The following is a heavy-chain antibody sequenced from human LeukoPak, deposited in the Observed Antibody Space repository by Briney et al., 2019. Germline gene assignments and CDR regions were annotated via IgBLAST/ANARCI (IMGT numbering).Heavy chain of an antibody. CDR3: ARDTGHMDV. CDR1: GYSISSGYY. V-gene: IGHV4-38-2*02. Sequence: PSETLSLTCTVSGYSISSGYYWGWIRQPPGKGLEWIGSIYHSGSTYYNPSLKSRVTKSVDTSKNQFSLKLSSVTAADTAVYYCARDTGHMDVWGKGTTVTVSS. J-gene: IGHJ6*03. D-gene: IGHD4-17*01. CDR2: IYHSGST.